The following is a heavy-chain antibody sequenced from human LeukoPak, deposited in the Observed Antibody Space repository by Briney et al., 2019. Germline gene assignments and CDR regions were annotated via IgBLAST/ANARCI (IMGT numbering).Heavy chain of an antibody. V-gene: IGHV3-74*01. D-gene: IGHD5-18*01. CDR3: VRAKSGHYGYSDY. CDR1: GFTFSSYW. J-gene: IGHJ4*02. CDR2: VSPDGRTT. Sequence: GGSLRLPCAASGFTFSSYWMHWVRQVPGKGLVWVSRVSPDGRTTSYADSVKGRFTISRDNAKNTVYLQMISLRADDTAVYYCVRAKSGHYGYSDYWGQGTLVTVSS.